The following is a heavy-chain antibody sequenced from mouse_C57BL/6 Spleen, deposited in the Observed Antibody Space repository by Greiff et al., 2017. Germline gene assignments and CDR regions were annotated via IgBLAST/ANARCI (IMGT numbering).Heavy chain of an antibody. CDR3: ASEDPYYAMDY. J-gene: IGHJ4*01. V-gene: IGHV1-19*01. CDR1: GYTFTDYY. Sequence: EVKLVESGPVLVKPGASVKMSCKASGYTFTDYYMNWVKQSHGKSLEWIGVINPYNGGTSYNQKFKGKATLTVYKSASTAYMELNSLTAEDSAVYYCASEDPYYAMDYWGQGTSVTVSS. CDR2: INPYNGGT.